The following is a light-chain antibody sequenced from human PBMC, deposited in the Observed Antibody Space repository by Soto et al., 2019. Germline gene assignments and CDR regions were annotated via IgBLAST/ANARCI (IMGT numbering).Light chain of an antibody. CDR2: LGS. Sequence: DIVMTQSPLSLPVTPGEPASISCRSSQSLLHSNGYNYLDWYLQKPGQSPQLLIYLGSNRAAGAPDRFSGSGSGTDFTLKISRVEAEDVGVYYCMQALKTPITFGPGTKVDIK. J-gene: IGKJ3*01. V-gene: IGKV2-28*01. CDR1: QSLLHSNGYNY. CDR3: MQALKTPIT.